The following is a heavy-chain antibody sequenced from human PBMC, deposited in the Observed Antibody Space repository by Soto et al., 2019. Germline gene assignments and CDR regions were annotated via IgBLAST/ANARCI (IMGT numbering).Heavy chain of an antibody. J-gene: IGHJ4*02. CDR3: AQNGGSGTFYAFDY. V-gene: IGHV3-23*01. CDR2: ITTGGERT. CDR1: GFTFSSYA. Sequence: GSLRLSCAASGFTFSSYAMSWVRQAPGKELAWVSAITTGGERTFYADSVKGRFTISRDNSRNTLYLHMHSLRAEDTAVYFCAQNGGSGTFYAFDYWGQGTQVTVSS. D-gene: IGHD3-10*01.